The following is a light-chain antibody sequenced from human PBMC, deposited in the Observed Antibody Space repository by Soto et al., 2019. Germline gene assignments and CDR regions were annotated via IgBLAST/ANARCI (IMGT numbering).Light chain of an antibody. J-gene: IGKJ4*01. CDR3: QQRNRGPPVT. CDR1: QRVSSN. V-gene: IGKV3-11*01. CDR2: DAC. Sequence: EIVMTQSPATLSVSPGERATLSCRASQRVSSNVAWYQQIPGQAPRLLIYDACNRATGVPTRFRGSGSGTDFTLTISSLEPEDFAVDYCQQRNRGPPVTFGRGTKVDNK.